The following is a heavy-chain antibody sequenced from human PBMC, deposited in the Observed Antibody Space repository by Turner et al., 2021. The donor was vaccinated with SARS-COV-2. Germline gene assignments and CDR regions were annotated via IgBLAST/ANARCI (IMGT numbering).Heavy chain of an antibody. V-gene: IGHV3-23*01. Sequence: EVQLFDSGGGLVQPGGSLRLSCASSGFTFSSYAMSWVRQAPGKGLECVSAISGSGGSTYYADAVKGRFTISRDNYKNTLYLQMNSLRAEDTAVYYCAKDVGTIFGVVIDDYWGQGTLVTVSS. D-gene: IGHD3-3*01. CDR1: GFTFSSYA. CDR2: ISGSGGST. J-gene: IGHJ4*02. CDR3: AKDVGTIFGVVIDDY.